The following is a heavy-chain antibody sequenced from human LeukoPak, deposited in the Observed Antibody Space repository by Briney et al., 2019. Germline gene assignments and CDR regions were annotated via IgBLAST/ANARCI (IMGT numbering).Heavy chain of an antibody. D-gene: IGHD3-16*01. Sequence: GGSLRLSCAASGFTFSDYWVSWVRQAPGKGLEWVANIKQDGSEKYYVDSVKGRFTISRDNSKNTLYLQMNSLRAEDTAVYYCAKDYGGGRGIFDYWGQGTLVTVSS. CDR2: IKQDGSEK. J-gene: IGHJ4*02. CDR1: GFTFSDYW. CDR3: AKDYGGGRGIFDY. V-gene: IGHV3-7*03.